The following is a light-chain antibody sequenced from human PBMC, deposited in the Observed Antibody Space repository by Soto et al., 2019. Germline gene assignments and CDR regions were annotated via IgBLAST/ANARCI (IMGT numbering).Light chain of an antibody. CDR2: LGS. CDR3: IQTLQTPLT. Sequence: DIVMTQSTLSLRVTPGEPAAISCRSSQSLLHSNGFNYLDWYLQKPGQSPQLLIYLGSNRASGVPDRFSGSGSGTDFTLKISRVEAEDFGVYYCIQTLQTPLTFGGGTKVDI. J-gene: IGKJ4*01. V-gene: IGKV2-28*01. CDR1: QSLLHSNGFNY.